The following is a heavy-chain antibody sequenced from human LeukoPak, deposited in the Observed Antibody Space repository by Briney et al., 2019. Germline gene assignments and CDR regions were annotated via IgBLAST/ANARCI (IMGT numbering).Heavy chain of an antibody. CDR2: IYSGGST. CDR3: TTDYDDYGDYLPYGMDV. Sequence: GGSLRLSCAASGFTVSSNYMSWVRQAPGKGLEWVSVIYSGGSTYYADSVKGRFTISRDNSKNTLYLQMNSLRAEDTAVYYCTTDYDDYGDYLPYGMDVWGQGTTVTVSS. CDR1: GFTVSSNY. D-gene: IGHD4-17*01. J-gene: IGHJ6*02. V-gene: IGHV3-53*01.